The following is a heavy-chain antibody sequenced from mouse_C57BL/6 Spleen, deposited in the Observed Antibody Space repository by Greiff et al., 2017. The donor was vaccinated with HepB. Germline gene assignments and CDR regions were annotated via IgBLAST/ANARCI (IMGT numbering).Heavy chain of an antibody. J-gene: IGHJ1*03. D-gene: IGHD1-1*01. V-gene: IGHV1-55*01. CDR1: GYTFTSYW. CDR3: ARGAYYGSSSYWYFDV. Sequence: VQLQQPGAELVKPGASVKMSCKASGYTFTSYWITWVKQRPGQGLEWIGDIYPGSGSTNYNEKFKSKATLTVDTSSSTAYMQLSSLTSEDSAVYYCARGAYYGSSSYWYFDVWGTGTTVTVSS. CDR2: IYPGSGST.